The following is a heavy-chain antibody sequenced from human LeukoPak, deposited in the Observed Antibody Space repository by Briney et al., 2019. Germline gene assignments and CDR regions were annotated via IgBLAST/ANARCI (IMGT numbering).Heavy chain of an antibody. CDR3: ARGYYYDSSGYYRDAFDI. CDR1: GGSISSSSYY. D-gene: IGHD3-22*01. Sequence: PSETLSLTCTVSGGSISSSSYYWGWIRQPPGKGLEWIGSIYYSGSTYYNPSLKSRVTISVDTSKNQFSLKLSSVTAADTAVYYCARGYYYDSSGYYRDAFDIWGQGTMVTVSS. V-gene: IGHV4-39*07. CDR2: IYYSGST. J-gene: IGHJ3*02.